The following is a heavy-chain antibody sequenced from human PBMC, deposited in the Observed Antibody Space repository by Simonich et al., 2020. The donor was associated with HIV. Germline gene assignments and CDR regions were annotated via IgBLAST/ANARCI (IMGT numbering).Heavy chain of an antibody. Sequence: QVQLQQWGAGLLKPSETLSLTCTVYGGSFSDYYWSWFRQPPGKGLEWIGEINHKGRTNYNPSLKSRVSISIDTSKNQFSLKLSSVTAADTAVYYCARGGGNPNYWGQGTLVTVSS. CDR2: INHKGRT. D-gene: IGHD1-1*01. CDR3: ARGGGNPNY. V-gene: IGHV4-34*01. J-gene: IGHJ4*02. CDR1: GGSFSDYY.